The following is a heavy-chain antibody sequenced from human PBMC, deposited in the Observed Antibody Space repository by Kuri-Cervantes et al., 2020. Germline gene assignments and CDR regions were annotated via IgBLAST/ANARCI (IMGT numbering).Heavy chain of an antibody. Sequence: GESLKISCAASGFTFSSYWMSWVCQAPGKGLEWVANIKQDGSEKYYVDSVKGRFTISRDNAKNSLYLQMNSLRAEDTAVYYCARETYYHDSSGYYYGAFDIWGQGTMVTVSS. CDR3: ARETYYHDSSGYYYGAFDI. CDR2: IKQDGSEK. V-gene: IGHV3-7*01. D-gene: IGHD3-22*01. J-gene: IGHJ3*02. CDR1: GFTFSSYW.